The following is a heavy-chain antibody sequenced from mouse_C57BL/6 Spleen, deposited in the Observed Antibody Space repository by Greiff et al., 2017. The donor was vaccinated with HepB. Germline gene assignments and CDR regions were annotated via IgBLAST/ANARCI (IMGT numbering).Heavy chain of an antibody. CDR2: INPNNGGT. D-gene: IGHD1-1*01. V-gene: IGHV1-22*01. Sequence: VQLKESGPELVKPGASVKMSCKASGYTFTDYNMHWVKQSHGKSLEWIGYINPNNGGTSYNQKFKGKATLTVNKSSSTAYMELRSLTSEDSAVYYCAREGGITRAMDYWGQGTSVTVSS. J-gene: IGHJ4*01. CDR3: AREGGITRAMDY. CDR1: GYTFTDYN.